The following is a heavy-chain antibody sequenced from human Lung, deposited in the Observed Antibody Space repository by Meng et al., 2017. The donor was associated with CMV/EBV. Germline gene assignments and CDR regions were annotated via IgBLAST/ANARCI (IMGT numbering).Heavy chain of an antibody. CDR1: GYTFTNYG. Sequence: QAQLVQSGGEVKKPGASVKVSCKASGYTFTNYGITWVRQAPGQGLEWMGWINAYNGDTNYAQTLQGRVTMTTDTSTSTAYVELRSLRSDDTAVYYCARVEVGITSGDYWGQGTPVTVSS. D-gene: IGHD1-26*01. CDR3: ARVEVGITSGDY. J-gene: IGHJ4*02. CDR2: INAYNGDT. V-gene: IGHV1-18*01.